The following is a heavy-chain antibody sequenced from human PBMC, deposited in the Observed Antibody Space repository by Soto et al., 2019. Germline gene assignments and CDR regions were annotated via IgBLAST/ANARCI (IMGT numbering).Heavy chain of an antibody. J-gene: IGHJ2*01. D-gene: IGHD5-12*01. V-gene: IGHV4-39*01. CDR3: ARRGYNYWYFDL. Sequence: SETLSLTCTVSGGSISSSSYYWVWIRQPPGKGLEWIGSIYYSGSTYYNPSLKSRVTISVDTSKNQFSLKLSSVTAADTAVYYCARRGYNYWYFDLWGRGTLVT. CDR1: GGSISSSSYY. CDR2: IYYSGST.